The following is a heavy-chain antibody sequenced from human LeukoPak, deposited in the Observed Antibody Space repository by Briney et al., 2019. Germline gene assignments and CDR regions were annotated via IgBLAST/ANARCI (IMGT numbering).Heavy chain of an antibody. CDR1: GGSISSYY. J-gene: IGHJ3*02. CDR2: IYTSGST. Sequence: SETLSLTCTVSGGSISSYYWSWIRQPAGKELEWIGRIYTSGSTNYNPSLKSRVTMSVDTSKNQFSLKLSSVTAADTAVYYCAREDIVVVPAAQLDAFDIWGQGTMVTVSS. D-gene: IGHD2-2*01. CDR3: AREDIVVVPAAQLDAFDI. V-gene: IGHV4-4*07.